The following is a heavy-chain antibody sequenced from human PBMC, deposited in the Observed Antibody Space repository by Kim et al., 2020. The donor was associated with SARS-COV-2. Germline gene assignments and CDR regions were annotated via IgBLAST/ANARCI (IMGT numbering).Heavy chain of an antibody. Sequence: GGSLRLSCAASGFTFSSYAMSWVRQAPGKGLEWVSAISGSGSSTYYADSVKGRFTISRDNSKNTLYLQMNSLRAEDTAVYYCAKCSLTIIVGATSPNDYWGQGTLVTVSS. J-gene: IGHJ4*02. CDR3: AKCSLTIIVGATSPNDY. CDR2: ISGSGSST. CDR1: GFTFSSYA. D-gene: IGHD1-26*01. V-gene: IGHV3-23*01.